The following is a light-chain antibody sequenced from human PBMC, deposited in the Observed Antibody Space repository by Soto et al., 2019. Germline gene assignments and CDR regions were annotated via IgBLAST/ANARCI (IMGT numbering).Light chain of an antibody. CDR1: QSVNSNY. CDR2: GAS. CDR3: QQYSSSPPEFT. Sequence: EIVLTQSPGTLSVSPGERVTLSCRASQSVNSNYLAWYQQRPGQAPRLLIFGASYRATGIPDRFSGSGSGTDFTLTISRLEPEVFAVYYCQQYSSSPPEFTFGPGTKVD. V-gene: IGKV3-20*01. J-gene: IGKJ3*01.